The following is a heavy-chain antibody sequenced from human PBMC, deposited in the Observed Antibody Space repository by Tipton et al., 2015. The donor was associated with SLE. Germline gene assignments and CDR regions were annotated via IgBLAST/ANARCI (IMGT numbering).Heavy chain of an antibody. D-gene: IGHD7-27*01. Sequence: TLSLTCAVYGGSFSGYYWSWIRQPPGKGLEWIGEINHSGSTNYNPSLKSRVTISVDTSKNQFSLKLSSVTAADTAVYYCAREDRPGAFDIWGQGTMVTVSS. CDR1: GGSFSGYY. J-gene: IGHJ3*02. CDR2: INHSGST. V-gene: IGHV4-34*01. CDR3: AREDRPGAFDI.